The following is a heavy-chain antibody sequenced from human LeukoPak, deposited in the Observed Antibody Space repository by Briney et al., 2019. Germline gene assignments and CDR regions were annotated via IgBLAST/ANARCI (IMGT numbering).Heavy chain of an antibody. V-gene: IGHV3-48*03. J-gene: IGHJ4*02. CDR2: ISSSGSTI. CDR3: ARGSPYYYDSSGYYYD. Sequence: PGGSLRFSCAASGFTFSSYEMNWVRQAPGKGLEWVSYISSSGSTIYYADSVKGRFTISRDNAKNSLYLQMNSLRAEDTAVYYCARGSPYYYDSSGYYYDWGQGTLVTVSS. CDR1: GFTFSSYE. D-gene: IGHD3-22*01.